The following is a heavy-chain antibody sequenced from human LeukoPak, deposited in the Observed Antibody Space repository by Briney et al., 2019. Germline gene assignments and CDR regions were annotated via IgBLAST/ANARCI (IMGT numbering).Heavy chain of an antibody. D-gene: IGHD3-10*01. CDR2: ISGSGGST. J-gene: IGHJ6*04. V-gene: IGHV3-23*01. CDR3: AKFGSGSAYYYYGMDV. Sequence: GGSLRLSCAASGFTFSRYAMSWVRQAPGKGLEWVSAISGSGGSTYYADSVKGRFTISRDNSKNTLYLQMNSLRAEDTAVYYCAKFGSGSAYYYYGMDVWGKGTTVTVSS. CDR1: GFTFSRYA.